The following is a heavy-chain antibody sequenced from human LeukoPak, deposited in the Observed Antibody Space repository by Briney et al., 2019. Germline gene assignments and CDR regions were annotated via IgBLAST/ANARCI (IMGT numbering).Heavy chain of an antibody. CDR3: ATLTTANAFDI. CDR1: GFTFSSHA. Sequence: GGSLRLSCAASGFTFSSHAMHWVRQAPGKGLEWVAVISYDGSNKYYADSVKGRFTISRDNSKNTLYLQMNSLRAEDTAVYYCATLTTANAFDIWGQGTMVTVSS. V-gene: IGHV3-30*01. J-gene: IGHJ3*02. D-gene: IGHD4-11*01. CDR2: ISYDGSNK.